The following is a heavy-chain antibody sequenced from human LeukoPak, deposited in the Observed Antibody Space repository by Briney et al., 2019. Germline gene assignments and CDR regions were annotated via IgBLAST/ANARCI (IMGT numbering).Heavy chain of an antibody. Sequence: SVKVSCQASVGTFSSYTITWVRQTPGQGLEWMGRIIPILGMANYPHKFQGRITITADQSTSTTYMELSSLRSEDTAVYYCARAVGLGYCSSTSCYSLDYWGQGTLVTVSS. CDR2: IIPILGMA. CDR1: VGTFSSYT. J-gene: IGHJ4*02. D-gene: IGHD2-2*01. V-gene: IGHV1-69*02. CDR3: ARAVGLGYCSSTSCYSLDY.